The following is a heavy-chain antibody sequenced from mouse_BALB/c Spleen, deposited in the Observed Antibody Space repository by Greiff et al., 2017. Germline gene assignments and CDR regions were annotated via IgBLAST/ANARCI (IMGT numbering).Heavy chain of an antibody. CDR3: ARGEDSAWFAY. J-gene: IGHJ3*01. CDR1: GFTFSSYA. CDR2: ISSGGST. V-gene: IGHV5-6-5*01. Sequence: EVKLVESGGGLVKPGGSLKLSCAASGFTFSSYAMSWVRQTPEKRLEWVASISSGGSTYYPDSVKGRFTISRDNARNILYLQMSSLRSEDTTMYYCARGEDSAWFAYWGQGTLVTVSA. D-gene: IGHD3-2*02.